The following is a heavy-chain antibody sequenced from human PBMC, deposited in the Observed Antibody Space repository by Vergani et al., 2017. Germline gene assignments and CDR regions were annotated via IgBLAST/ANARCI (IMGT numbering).Heavy chain of an antibody. J-gene: IGHJ3*02. CDR1: GFTFSSYA. CDR3: ARVWRHIVVTPPLIPSAKTAFDI. D-gene: IGHD2-21*01. V-gene: IGHV3-23*01. CDR2: ISGSGGST. Sequence: EVQLLESGGGLVQPGGSLRLSCAASGFTFSSYAMSWVRQAPGKGLEWVSAISGSGGSTYYADSVKGRFTISRDNSKNTLYLQMNSLRAEDTAVYYCARVWRHIVVTPPLIPSAKTAFDIWGQGTMVTVSS.